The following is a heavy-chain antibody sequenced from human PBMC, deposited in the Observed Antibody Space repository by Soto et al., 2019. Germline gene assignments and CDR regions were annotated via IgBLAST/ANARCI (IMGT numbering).Heavy chain of an antibody. CDR3: ARHHGGNFDY. Sequence: SETLSLTCTVSGGSISSSSYYWGWIRQPPGKGLEWIGSIYYSGSTYYNPSLKSRVTISVDTPKNQFSLKLSSVTAADTAVYYCARHHGGNFDYWGQGTLVTVSS. CDR2: IYYSGST. D-gene: IGHD2-15*01. CDR1: GGSISSSSYY. V-gene: IGHV4-39*01. J-gene: IGHJ4*02.